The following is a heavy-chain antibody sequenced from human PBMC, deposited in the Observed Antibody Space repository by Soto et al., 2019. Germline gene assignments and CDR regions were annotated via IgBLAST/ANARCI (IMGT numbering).Heavy chain of an antibody. Sequence: SETLSLTCTVSGVSISSHDNSRAWIRQPPGRGLEWIASIYYSGTTYYNPSLKSRVNISVDTSKNQFSLKLSSVTAADTAVYYCARVSCSSTSCHPPNAYYYYYYMDVWGKGTTVTVSS. D-gene: IGHD2-2*01. V-gene: IGHV4-39*07. CDR1: GVSISSHDNS. CDR2: IYYSGTT. CDR3: ARVSCSSTSCHPPNAYYYYYYMDV. J-gene: IGHJ6*03.